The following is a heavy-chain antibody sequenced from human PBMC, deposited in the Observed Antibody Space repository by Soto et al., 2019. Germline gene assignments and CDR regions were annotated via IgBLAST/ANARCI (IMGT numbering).Heavy chain of an antibody. CDR3: ARVLYRNSIGGDYYYYMDV. Sequence: SQTLSLTCAISGDSVSSNSAAWNWIRQSPSRGLEWLGRTYYRSKWYNDYAVSVKSRITINPDTSKNQFSLQLNSVTPEDTAVYYCARVLYRNSIGGDYYYYMDVWGKGTTVTVSS. J-gene: IGHJ6*03. CDR2: TYYRSKWYN. V-gene: IGHV6-1*01. CDR1: GDSVSSNSAA. D-gene: IGHD1-26*01.